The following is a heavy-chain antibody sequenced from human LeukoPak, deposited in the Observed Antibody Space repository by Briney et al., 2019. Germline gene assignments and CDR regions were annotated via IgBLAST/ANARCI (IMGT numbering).Heavy chain of an antibody. Sequence: SETLSLTCTVSGGSISSYYWSWIRQPPGKGLEWIGYIYYSGSTNYNPSLKSRVTISVDTSKNQFSLELSSVTAADTAVYYCARIYSSSWYSFDYWGQGTLVTVSS. J-gene: IGHJ4*02. V-gene: IGHV4-59*08. CDR2: IYYSGST. D-gene: IGHD6-13*01. CDR1: GGSISSYY. CDR3: ARIYSSSWYSFDY.